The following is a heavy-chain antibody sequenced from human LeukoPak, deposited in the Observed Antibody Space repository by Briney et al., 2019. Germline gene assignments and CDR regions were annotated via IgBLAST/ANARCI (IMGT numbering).Heavy chain of an antibody. CDR2: ISYDGSNK. D-gene: IGHD3-22*01. CDR3: AGDTYYYDSSEDY. V-gene: IGHV3-30*04. CDR1: GFTFSSYA. J-gene: IGHJ4*02. Sequence: GGSLRLSCAASGFTFSSYAMHWVRQAPGKGLEWVAVISYDGSNKYYADSVKGRFTISRDNSKNTLYLQMNSLRAEDTAVYYCAGDTYYYDSSEDYWGQGTLVTVSS.